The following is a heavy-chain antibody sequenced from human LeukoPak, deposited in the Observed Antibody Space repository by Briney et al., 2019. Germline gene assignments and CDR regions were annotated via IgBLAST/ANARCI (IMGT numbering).Heavy chain of an antibody. CDR1: GYTFTSYG. Sequence: ASVKVSCKASGYTFTSYGISWVRQAPGQGLEWMGWISAYNGNTNYAQKLQGRVTMTTDTSTSTAYMELRSLRFDDTAVYYCARGPNYYDSSGYPYYFDYWGQGTLVTVSS. D-gene: IGHD3-22*01. CDR3: ARGPNYYDSSGYPYYFDY. J-gene: IGHJ4*02. CDR2: ISAYNGNT. V-gene: IGHV1-18*01.